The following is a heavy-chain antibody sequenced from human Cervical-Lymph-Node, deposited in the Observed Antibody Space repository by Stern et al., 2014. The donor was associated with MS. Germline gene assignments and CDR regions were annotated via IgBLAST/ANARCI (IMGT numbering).Heavy chain of an antibody. D-gene: IGHD3-22*01. CDR3: AKGVVVITGELDY. CDR1: GFTFDDYA. J-gene: IGHJ4*02. CDR2: ISWNSGSI. V-gene: IGHV3-9*01. Sequence: EVQLVESGGGLVQPGRSLRLSCAASGFTFDDYAMHWVRQAPGKGLEWVSGISWNSGSIGYADSVKGRFTISRDNAKNSLYLQMNSLRAEDTALYYCAKGVVVITGELDYWGQGTLVTVSS.